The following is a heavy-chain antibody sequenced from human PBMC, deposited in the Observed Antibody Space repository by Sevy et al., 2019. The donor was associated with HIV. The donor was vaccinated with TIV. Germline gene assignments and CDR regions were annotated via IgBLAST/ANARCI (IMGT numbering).Heavy chain of an antibody. CDR1: GFTVNSNY. V-gene: IGHV3-66*01. D-gene: IGHD5-18*01. J-gene: IGHJ4*02. Sequence: GGSLRLSCAASGFTVNSNYMTWVRQAPGKGLEGVSVIHSDDTTYHADSVKDRFTISRDNSKNTLYLQMNSLRVEDTAVYYCARGKSGYGYGLDYWGQGTLVTVSS. CDR2: IHSDDTT. CDR3: ARGKSGYGYGLDY.